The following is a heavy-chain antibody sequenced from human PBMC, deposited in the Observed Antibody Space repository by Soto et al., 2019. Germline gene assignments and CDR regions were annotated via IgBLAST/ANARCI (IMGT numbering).Heavy chain of an antibody. CDR1: GGSISSGGNY. V-gene: IGHV4-31*03. J-gene: IGHJ4*02. D-gene: IGHD3-3*01. Sequence: SETLSLTCTVSGGSISSGGNYWTWVRQYPGKGLEWIGYMYYSGITYHNPSLKSRITISVGTSKNQFSLSPSSVTAADTAMYYCARAINDFWSGFSYYFDSWGPGTLVTVSS. CDR2: MYYSGIT. CDR3: ARAINDFWSGFSYYFDS.